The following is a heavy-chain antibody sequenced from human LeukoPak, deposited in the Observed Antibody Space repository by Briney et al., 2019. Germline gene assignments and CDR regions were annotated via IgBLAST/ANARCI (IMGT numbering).Heavy chain of an antibody. CDR3: AREXTDYYXSSXYLDY. CDR1: GFTFSSYG. D-gene: IGHD3-22*01. V-gene: IGHV3-30*03. Sequence: PGGSLRLSCAASGFTFSSYGMHWVRQAPGKGLEWVAVISYDGSNKYYADSVKGRFTISRDNSKNTLYLQMNSLRAEDTAVYYXAREXTDYYXSSXYLDYWGQGTLVTVSS. J-gene: IGHJ4*02. CDR2: ISYDGSNK.